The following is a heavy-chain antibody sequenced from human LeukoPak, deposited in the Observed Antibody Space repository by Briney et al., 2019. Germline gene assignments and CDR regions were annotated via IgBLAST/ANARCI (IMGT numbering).Heavy chain of an antibody. CDR2: INPYTGNT. CDR1: GYAFTSHA. Sequence: ASVKVSCKASGYAFTSHAISWVRQAPGQGLEWMGWINPYTGNTNFAQKFQGRVTMTTETSTRTAYMEVRSLRSDDTAVYYCARGQVDTDLVIGGWFDHWGQGTLVTVSS. CDR3: ARGQVDTDLVIGGWFDH. D-gene: IGHD5-18*01. J-gene: IGHJ5*02. V-gene: IGHV1-18*01.